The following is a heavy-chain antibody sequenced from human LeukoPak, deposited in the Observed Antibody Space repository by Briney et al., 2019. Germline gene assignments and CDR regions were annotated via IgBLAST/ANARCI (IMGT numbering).Heavy chain of an antibody. CDR3: AKGKYSSGGVPDY. J-gene: IGHJ4*02. CDR1: GVTLSSHA. Sequence: GGSLRLSCAASGVTLSSHAMNWVRQAPGKGLEWVSSISGGGESTYYADSVKGRFTVSRDNSKNTLYLQINSLRGEDTAVYYCAKGKYSSGGVPDYWGQGTLVTVSS. CDR2: ISGGGEST. D-gene: IGHD6-19*01. V-gene: IGHV3-23*01.